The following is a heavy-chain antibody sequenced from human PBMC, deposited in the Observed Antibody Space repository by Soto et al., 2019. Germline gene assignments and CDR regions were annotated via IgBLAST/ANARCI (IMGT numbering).Heavy chain of an antibody. V-gene: IGHV3-74*01. Sequence: EVQLVESGGGLVQPGGSLRLSCAASGFTFSSYWMHWVRQAPGKGLVWVSRIKTDGSSANYADSVKGRFTISRDNAKNMLYLQMNSLRAEDTAVYYCARPGDGFDYWVQGTLVTVSS. CDR1: GFTFSSYW. D-gene: IGHD3-10*01. CDR3: ARPGDGFDY. CDR2: IKTDGSSA. J-gene: IGHJ4*02.